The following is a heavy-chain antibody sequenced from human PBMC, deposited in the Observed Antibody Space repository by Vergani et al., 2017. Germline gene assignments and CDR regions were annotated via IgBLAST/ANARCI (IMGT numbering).Heavy chain of an antibody. CDR3: ASDAQSGQRADR. CDR2: IHYSENT. J-gene: IGHJ5*02. V-gene: IGHV4-59*11. CDR1: FDSIRNLY. Sequence: QVQLQESGPGLVKSSETLSLTCSVSFDSIRNLYCNWIRQPPGKGLECIGSIHYSENTNYNPSLKTRVTISVDTSKNQFSLTLTSVTAADTAVYYCASDAQSGQRADRWGQGILVTVTS. D-gene: IGHD1-26*01.